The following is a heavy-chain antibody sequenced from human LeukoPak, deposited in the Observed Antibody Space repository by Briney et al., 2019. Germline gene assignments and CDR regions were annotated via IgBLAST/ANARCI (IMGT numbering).Heavy chain of an antibody. D-gene: IGHD2-2*01. CDR3: ARGALPIVVVPAAISMDV. V-gene: IGHV4-34*01. J-gene: IGHJ6*02. CDR1: GGSFSGYY. CDR2: INHIGST. Sequence: SETLSLTCAVYGGSFSGYYWSWIRQPPGKGLEWIGEINHIGSTNYNPSLKSRVTISVDTSKNQFSLKLSSVTAADTAVYYCARGALPIVVVPAAISMDVWGQGTTVTVSS.